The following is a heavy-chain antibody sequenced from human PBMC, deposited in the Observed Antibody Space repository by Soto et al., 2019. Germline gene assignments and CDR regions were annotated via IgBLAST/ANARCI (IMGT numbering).Heavy chain of an antibody. J-gene: IGHJ4*02. CDR1: GGSVSSGSYY. D-gene: IGHD1-20*01. Sequence: QVQLQESGPGLVKPSETLSLTCTVSGGSVSSGSYYWSWIRQPPGKGLEWIGYIYYSETTNYNPSVKSRVTISVDTSKNQFSLKLNSVTAADTAVYYCASYNWNDDGDYWGQGTLVTVSS. CDR2: IYYSETT. CDR3: ASYNWNDDGDY. V-gene: IGHV4-61*01.